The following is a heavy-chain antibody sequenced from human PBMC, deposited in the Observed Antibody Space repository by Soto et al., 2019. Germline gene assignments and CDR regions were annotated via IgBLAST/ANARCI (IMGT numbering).Heavy chain of an antibody. CDR3: AKGGLVNFDY. CDR1: GFTFSNYG. D-gene: IGHD6-19*01. CDR2: ISGSGRNT. J-gene: IGHJ4*02. V-gene: IGHV3-23*01. Sequence: HPGGSLRLSCAASGFTFSNYGMNWVRQDPGKGLEWVSAISGSGRNTHYADSVKGRFTISRDNSKSTLYLQMNSLRAEDTAVYFCAKGGLVNFDYWGRGTLGTVSS.